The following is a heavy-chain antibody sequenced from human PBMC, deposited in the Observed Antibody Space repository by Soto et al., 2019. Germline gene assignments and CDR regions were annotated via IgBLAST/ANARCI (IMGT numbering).Heavy chain of an antibody. V-gene: IGHV1-69*12. Sequence: QVQLVQSGAEVKKPGSSVKVSCKASGGTFSNYAITWVRQAPGQGLEWMGGIIPILGTAHYAQKFQGRLTISADEFTTTAYVELSSLRSEDTALSYCARARYFDGSDNYFESIYWGQGTLVTVSS. J-gene: IGHJ4*02. CDR3: ARARYFDGSDNYFESIY. CDR1: GGTFSNYA. D-gene: IGHD3-22*01. CDR2: IIPILGTA.